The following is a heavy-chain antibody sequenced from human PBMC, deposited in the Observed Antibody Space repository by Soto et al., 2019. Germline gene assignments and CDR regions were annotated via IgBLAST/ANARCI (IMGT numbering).Heavy chain of an antibody. CDR1: GFSFSSYW. V-gene: IGHV3-74*01. J-gene: IGHJ3*01. D-gene: IGHD3-9*01. Sequence: RGSLRLSCADSGFSFSSYWMHWVRQGPGKGLVWVSRINTDGSSTNYADSVKGRFTISRDNAKNTLYLQMNSLRAEDTAVYYCARSPGGYYIDWGQGTMVTVSS. CDR3: ARSPGGYYID. CDR2: INTDGSST.